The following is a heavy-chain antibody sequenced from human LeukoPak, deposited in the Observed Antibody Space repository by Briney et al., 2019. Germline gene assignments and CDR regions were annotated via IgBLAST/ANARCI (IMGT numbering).Heavy chain of an antibody. Sequence: PGGSLRLSCAVSGFTFSSYAMHWVRQAPGKGLEYVSAISSNGGSTYYANSVKGRFTISRDNSKNTLYLQMGSLRAEDMAVYYCARGDGYNSVDYWGQGTLVTVSS. D-gene: IGHD5-24*01. V-gene: IGHV3-64*01. CDR3: ARGDGYNSVDY. J-gene: IGHJ4*02. CDR2: ISSNGGST. CDR1: GFTFSSYA.